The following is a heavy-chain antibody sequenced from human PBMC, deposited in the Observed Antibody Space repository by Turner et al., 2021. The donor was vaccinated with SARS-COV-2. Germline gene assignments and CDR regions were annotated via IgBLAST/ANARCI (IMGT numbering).Heavy chain of an antibody. V-gene: IGHV4-39*01. CDR2: IYYSGST. D-gene: IGHD3-16*01. Sequence: QLQLQESGPGLVKPSETLSLTCTVPGDSVSSSTNYWGWIRQPPGKGLEWIATIYYSGSTYYNASLKSRVIVSLDTSKNQVSLKLTSVTAADTAVYYCARVEASWGKRGMDVWGQGTTVTVSS. CDR3: ARVEASWGKRGMDV. J-gene: IGHJ6*02. CDR1: GDSVSSSTNY.